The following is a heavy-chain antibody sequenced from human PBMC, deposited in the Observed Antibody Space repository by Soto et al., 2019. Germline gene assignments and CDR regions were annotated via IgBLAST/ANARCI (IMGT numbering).Heavy chain of an antibody. J-gene: IGHJ4*02. CDR3: AKASSSRFPAAD. CDR2: ISYDGSNK. CDR1: GFTFSSYG. Sequence: QVQLVESGGGVVQPGRSLRLSCAASGFTFSSYGMHWVRQAPGKGLEWVAVISYDGSNKYYADSVKGRFTISRDNSKNTLYLQMNSLRAEDTAVYYCAKASSSRFPAADWGQGTLVTVSS. D-gene: IGHD6-13*01. V-gene: IGHV3-30*18.